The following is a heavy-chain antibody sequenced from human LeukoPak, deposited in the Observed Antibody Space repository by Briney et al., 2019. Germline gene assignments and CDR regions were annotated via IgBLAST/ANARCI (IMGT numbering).Heavy chain of an antibody. V-gene: IGHV4-30-4*01. Sequence: PSQTLSLTYTVSGGSISSGDYYWSWIRQPPGKGLEWIGYIYYSGSTYYNPSLKSRVTISVDTSKNQFSLKLSSVTAADTAVYYCARVGMATMNFDYWGQGTLVTVSS. D-gene: IGHD5-24*01. CDR3: ARVGMATMNFDY. CDR2: IYYSGST. CDR1: GGSISSGDYY. J-gene: IGHJ4*02.